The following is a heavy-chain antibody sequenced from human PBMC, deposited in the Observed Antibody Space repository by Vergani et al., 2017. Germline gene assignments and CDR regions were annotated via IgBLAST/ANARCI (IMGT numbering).Heavy chain of an antibody. V-gene: IGHV4-39*07. D-gene: IGHD6-6*01. Sequence: QLQLQESGPGLVTPSETLSLTCTVSGGSISSSSYYWGWIRQPPGKGLEWIGSIYYSGSTYYNPSLKSRVTISVDTSKNQFSLKLSSVTAADTAVYYCAGFSGEQLVRVGDYQDAFGIWGQGTMVTVSS. J-gene: IGHJ3*02. CDR3: AGFSGEQLVRVGDYQDAFGI. CDR1: GGSISSSSYY. CDR2: IYYSGST.